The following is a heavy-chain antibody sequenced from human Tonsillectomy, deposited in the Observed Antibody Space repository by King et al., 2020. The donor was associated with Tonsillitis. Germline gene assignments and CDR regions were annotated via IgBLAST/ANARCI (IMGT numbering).Heavy chain of an antibody. CDR1: GFTFSNHD. CDR2: ISSNPRYI. CDR3: AKDKGATYYDSSRGAFDV. D-gene: IGHD3-22*01. J-gene: IGHJ3*01. V-gene: IGHV3-21*06. Sequence: VQLVESGGGLVKPGGSLRLSCASSGFTFSNHDMNWVRQTPGKGLEWVSSISSNPRYIYYADSVKGRFTISRDNAKNSLYLQMNSLRTEDTAVYYCAKDKGATYYDSSRGAFDVWGKGTMVTVSS.